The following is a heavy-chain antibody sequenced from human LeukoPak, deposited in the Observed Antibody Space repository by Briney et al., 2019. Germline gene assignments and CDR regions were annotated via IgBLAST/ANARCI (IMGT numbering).Heavy chain of an antibody. V-gene: IGHV3-23*01. Sequence: GGSLRLSCAASGLTFARHAMTWVRQTSGKGLEWVAGITDSGDDTYYADSVKGRFTISRDNSKNMVYLQINSLRAEDTAVYFWAAPPGEATYYGCFDYWGQGNLVTVSS. CDR3: AAPPGEATYYGCFDY. J-gene: IGHJ4*02. CDR2: ITDSGDDT. CDR1: GLTFARHA. D-gene: IGHD3-10*01.